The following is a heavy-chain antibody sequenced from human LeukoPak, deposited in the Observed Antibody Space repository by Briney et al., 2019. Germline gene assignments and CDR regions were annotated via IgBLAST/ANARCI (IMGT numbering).Heavy chain of an antibody. D-gene: IGHD4-17*01. Sequence: PSETLSLTCTVSGGSISSYYWSWIRQPPGKGLEWIGYIYYSGTTNYNPSLKSRVTIPVDTSKNQFSLKLSSVTAADTAVYYCARAGYGDYVPAFDIWGQGTMVTVSS. CDR1: GGSISSYY. CDR2: IYYSGTT. J-gene: IGHJ3*02. V-gene: IGHV4-59*01. CDR3: ARAGYGDYVPAFDI.